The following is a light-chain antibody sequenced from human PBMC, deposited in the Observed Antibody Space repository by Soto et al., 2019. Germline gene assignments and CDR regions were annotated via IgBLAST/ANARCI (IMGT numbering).Light chain of an antibody. J-gene: IGKJ5*01. CDR1: QNIRRNS. CDR3: QQRSKWPIT. V-gene: IGKV3D-20*02. CDR2: DAS. Sequence: ENVLTQSPDTLSLSPGEGVALSCRASQNIRRNSLAWYQHKRGQAPRVLIYDASTRATGIPDRFSGSGSGTDFTLTISSLEPEDFAVYYCQQRSKWPITFGQGTRLEIK.